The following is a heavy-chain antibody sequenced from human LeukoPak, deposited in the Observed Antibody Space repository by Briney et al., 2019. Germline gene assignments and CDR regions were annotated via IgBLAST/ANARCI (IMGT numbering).Heavy chain of an antibody. J-gene: IGHJ3*02. Sequence: ASVKVSCKASGYTFTSYGISWVRQAPGQGLEWMGVINPSGGSTSYAQKFQGRVTMTRDTSTSTVYMELSSLRSEDTAVYYCARDQDTAMVDAFDIWGQGTMVTVSS. CDR1: GYTFTSYG. V-gene: IGHV1-46*01. D-gene: IGHD5-18*01. CDR3: ARDQDTAMVDAFDI. CDR2: INPSGGST.